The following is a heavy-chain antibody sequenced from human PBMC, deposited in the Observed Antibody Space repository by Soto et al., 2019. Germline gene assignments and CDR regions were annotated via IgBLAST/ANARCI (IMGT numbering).Heavy chain of an antibody. CDR1: GFSFSSYS. CDR2: ISSRSSYI. J-gene: IGHJ6*02. D-gene: IGHD2-15*01. CDR3: ASSLGYCSGGSCYSDYGMDV. V-gene: IGHV3-21*01. Sequence: EVQLVESGGGLGKPGGSLRLSCAASGFSFSSYSMNWVRQAPGKGLECVSSISSRSSYIYYADSVKGRFTISRDNAKNSLYLQMNSLRADDTAVYYCASSLGYCSGGSCYSDYGMDVLGQGTTVTGSS.